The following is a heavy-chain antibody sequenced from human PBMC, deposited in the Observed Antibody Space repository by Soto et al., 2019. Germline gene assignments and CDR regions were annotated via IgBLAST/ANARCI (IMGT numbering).Heavy chain of an antibody. J-gene: IGHJ6*02. CDR3: ARDWGTPGRGSAVGYYYHYGMDV. CDR2: IKEDGSEK. V-gene: IGHV3-7*05. CDR1: EFTFNTYW. Sequence: EVQLVESGGGLVQPGGSLRLSCIASEFTFNTYWMNWVRQAPGKGLEWVATIKEDGSEKYYVDSVKGRFTITRDNAKNSLYLTMNSLRGEDTAVYYCARDWGTPGRGSAVGYYYHYGMDVWGQGTTVTVSS. D-gene: IGHD1-1*01.